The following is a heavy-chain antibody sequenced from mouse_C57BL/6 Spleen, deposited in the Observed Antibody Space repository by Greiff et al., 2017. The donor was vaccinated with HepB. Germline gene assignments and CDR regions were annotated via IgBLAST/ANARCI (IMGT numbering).Heavy chain of an antibody. CDR1: GFTFSSYA. Sequence: EVKVVESGGGLVKPGGSLKLSCAASGFTFSSYAMSWVRQTPEKRLEWVATISDGGSYTYYPDNVKGRFTISRDNAKNNLYLQMSHLKSEDTAMYYCARDRPYYSKNPFAYWGQGTLVTVSA. CDR2: ISDGGSYT. V-gene: IGHV5-4*01. CDR3: ARDRPYYSKNPFAY. J-gene: IGHJ3*01. D-gene: IGHD2-5*01.